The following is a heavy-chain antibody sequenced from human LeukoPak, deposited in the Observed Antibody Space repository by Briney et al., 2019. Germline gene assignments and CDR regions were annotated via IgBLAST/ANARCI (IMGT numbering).Heavy chain of an antibody. D-gene: IGHD2-2*01. CDR3: AREVLIVVEPAANTIDY. Sequence: PGGSLRLSWAASGFTFRDYTMNWVRQAPGKGLEWVSAISKSGTYIKYADSVKGRFTVSRDNAKNSLFLQMNSLRVEDTAVYFCAREVLIVVEPAANTIDYWGQGTRVTVSS. J-gene: IGHJ4*02. CDR1: GFTFRDYT. CDR2: ISKSGTYI. V-gene: IGHV3-21*01.